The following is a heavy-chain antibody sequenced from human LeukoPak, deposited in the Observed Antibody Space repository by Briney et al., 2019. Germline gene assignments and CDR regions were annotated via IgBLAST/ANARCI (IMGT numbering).Heavy chain of an antibody. Sequence: SQTLSLTCAVSGGSISSGGYSWSWLRQPPGKGLEWIGYIYHSGSTYYNPSLKSRVTISVDRSKNQFSLKLSSVTAADTAVYYCARAGGFYGGNSGSFDYWGQGTLVTVSS. D-gene: IGHD4-23*01. CDR3: ARAGGFYGGNSGSFDY. V-gene: IGHV4-30-2*01. CDR2: IYHSGST. CDR1: GGSISSGGYS. J-gene: IGHJ4*02.